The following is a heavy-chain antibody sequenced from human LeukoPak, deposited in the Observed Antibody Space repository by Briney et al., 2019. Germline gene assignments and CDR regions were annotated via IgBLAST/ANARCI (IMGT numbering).Heavy chain of an antibody. Sequence: SETLSLTCTVSGGSMTDYYWSWIRQPPGRGLEWIGYIYYSGTTYYNPSLKSRVTMSVDTSEKQFSLKLSSVTAADTAVYFCARNYDRMDYWGQGTLVTVSS. J-gene: IGHJ4*02. CDR1: GGSMTDYY. D-gene: IGHD3-16*01. CDR3: ARNYDRMDY. V-gene: IGHV4-59*01. CDR2: IYYSGTT.